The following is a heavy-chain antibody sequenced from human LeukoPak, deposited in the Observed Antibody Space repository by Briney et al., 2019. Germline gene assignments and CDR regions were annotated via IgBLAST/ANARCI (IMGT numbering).Heavy chain of an antibody. V-gene: IGHV4-34*01. CDR3: ARGPSGYDDY. CDR2: INHSGST. D-gene: IGHD5-12*01. CDR1: GWSFSGYY. Sequence: NPSETLSLTCAVSGWSFSGYYWCGFRQPPGKGLEWIGEINHSGSTNYNPSLKSRVTISVDTSKNQFSLKLSSVTAADTAAYYCARGPSGYDDYWGQGTLVTVSS. J-gene: IGHJ4*02.